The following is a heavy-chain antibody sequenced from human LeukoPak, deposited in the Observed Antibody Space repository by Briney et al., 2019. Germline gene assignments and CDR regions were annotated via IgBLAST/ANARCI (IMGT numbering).Heavy chain of an antibody. D-gene: IGHD2-2*02. CDR1: GFTVSSNY. V-gene: IGHV3-66*02. Sequence: GGSLRPSCAASGFTVSSNYMSWVRQAPGKGLEWVSVIYSGGSTYYADSVKGRFTISRDNSKNTLYLQMNSLRAEDTAVYYCARFSGGYRSSTSCYRSLDFDYWGQGTLVTVSS. CDR3: ARFSGGYRSSTSCYRSLDFDY. J-gene: IGHJ4*02. CDR2: IYSGGST.